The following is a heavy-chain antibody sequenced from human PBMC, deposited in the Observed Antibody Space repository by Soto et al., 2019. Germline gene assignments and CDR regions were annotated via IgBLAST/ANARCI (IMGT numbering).Heavy chain of an antibody. V-gene: IGHV3-23*01. J-gene: IGHJ6*02. D-gene: IGHD6-6*01. CDR1: GFTFSSYA. Sequence: GGSLRLSCAASGFTFSSYAMRWVRQAPGKGLEWVSSFTSGGRTYFPDSVKGRFTISRDSSRNTLYLQMNSLRPDDTAIYYCARIGALIAGRPHGMDVWGQGTTVTVSS. CDR2: FTSGGRT. CDR3: ARIGALIAGRPHGMDV.